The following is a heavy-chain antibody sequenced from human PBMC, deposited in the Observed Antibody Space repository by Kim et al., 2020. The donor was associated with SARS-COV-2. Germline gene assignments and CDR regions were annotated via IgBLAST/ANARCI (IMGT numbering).Heavy chain of an antibody. J-gene: IGHJ4*02. Sequence: ASVKVSCKASGYTFTSYYMHWVRQAPGQGLEWMGIINPSGGSTSYAQKFQGRVTMTRDTSTSTVYMELSSLRSEDTAVYYCARSPGSGYYDSSGYYFLPPGPHYFDYWGQGTLVTVSS. CDR3: ARSPGSGYYDSSGYYFLPPGPHYFDY. V-gene: IGHV1-46*01. D-gene: IGHD3-22*01. CDR2: INPSGGST. CDR1: GYTFTSYY.